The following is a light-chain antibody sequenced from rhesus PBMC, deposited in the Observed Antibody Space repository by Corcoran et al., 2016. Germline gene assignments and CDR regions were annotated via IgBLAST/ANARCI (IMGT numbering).Light chain of an antibody. CDR2: DAS. V-gene: IGKV3-35*01. J-gene: IGKJ4*01. CDR1: QSVSSG. CDR3: QQYSNWPHLT. Sequence: EIVLTQSPATLSLSPGERATLSCRASQSVSSGFAWYQQKPGQAPRLLIYDASSRATGIPDRFSGSWAGTDFSLTISSLEPEDVGVYYCQQYSNWPHLTFGEGTKVELK.